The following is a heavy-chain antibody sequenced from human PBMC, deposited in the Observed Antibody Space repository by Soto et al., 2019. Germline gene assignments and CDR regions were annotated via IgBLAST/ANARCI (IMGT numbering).Heavy chain of an antibody. CDR1: GFTFSSYW. D-gene: IGHD5-12*01. J-gene: IGHJ6*02. V-gene: IGHV3-74*01. Sequence: GSLRLSCAASGFTFSSYWMHWVRQAPGKGLVWVSRINSDGSSTSYADSVKGRFTISRDNAKNTLYLQMNSLRAEDTAVYYCARGMATRYYGMDVWGQGTTVTVSS. CDR3: ARGMATRYYGMDV. CDR2: INSDGSST.